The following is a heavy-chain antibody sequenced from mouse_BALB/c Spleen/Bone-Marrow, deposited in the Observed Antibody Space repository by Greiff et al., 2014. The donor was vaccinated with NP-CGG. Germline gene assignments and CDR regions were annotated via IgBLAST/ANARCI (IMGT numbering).Heavy chain of an antibody. V-gene: IGHV7-3*02. CDR1: GFTFTDYF. Sequence: DVMLVESGGGLVQPGGSLRLSRTTSGFTFTDYFMTWVRQPPGKALEWLGFIRNKPSGYTTEYNPSVKGRFSISRDNSQGIFYLQMNTLRAEDSAIYYCARDYNGYFDFWGQGTTLTVSS. J-gene: IGHJ2*01. CDR2: IRNKPSGYTT. D-gene: IGHD6-1*01. CDR3: ARDYNGYFDF.